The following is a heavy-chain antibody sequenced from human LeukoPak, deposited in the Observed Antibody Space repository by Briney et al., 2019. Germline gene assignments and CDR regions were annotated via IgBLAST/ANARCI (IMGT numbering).Heavy chain of an antibody. Sequence: GGSLRIACAAAGFTFDDYSMHWVRQAPGKGLEWVSGIRWNSASIGYADSVKGRFTISRDNAKNSLYLQMNSLRSEDTALYYCAKAGNIAALLDYWGQGTLVTVSS. CDR3: AKAGNIAALLDY. CDR2: IRWNSASI. D-gene: IGHD6-6*01. V-gene: IGHV3-9*01. CDR1: GFTFDDYS. J-gene: IGHJ4*02.